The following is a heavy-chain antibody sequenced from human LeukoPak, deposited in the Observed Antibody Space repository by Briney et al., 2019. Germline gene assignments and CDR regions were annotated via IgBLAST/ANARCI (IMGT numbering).Heavy chain of an antibody. J-gene: IGHJ4*02. CDR3: ARPHRGYSYGGIDY. CDR2: IYYSGST. V-gene: IGHV4-39*01. Sequence: PSETLSLTCTVSGGSISSSIYYWGWIRQPPGKGLEWIGSIYYSGSTYYNPALKSRVTISLDTSKNQFSLKLSSVTAADTAVYYCARPHRGYSYGGIDYWGQGTLVTVSS. D-gene: IGHD5-18*01. CDR1: GGSISSSIYY.